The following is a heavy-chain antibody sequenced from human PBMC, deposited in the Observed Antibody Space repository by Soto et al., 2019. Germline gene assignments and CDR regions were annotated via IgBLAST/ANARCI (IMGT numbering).Heavy chain of an antibody. CDR3: TRETRIAAAGIDYYYGMDV. CDR2: IRSKAYGGTT. V-gene: IGHV3-49*03. D-gene: IGHD6-13*01. Sequence: QAGGSLRLSCTASGFTFGDYAMSWFRQAPGKGLEWVGFIRSKAYGGTTEYAASVKGRFTISRDDSKSIAYLQMNSLKTEDTAVYYCTRETRIAAAGIDYYYGMDVWGQGTTVTVSS. J-gene: IGHJ6*02. CDR1: GFTFGDYA.